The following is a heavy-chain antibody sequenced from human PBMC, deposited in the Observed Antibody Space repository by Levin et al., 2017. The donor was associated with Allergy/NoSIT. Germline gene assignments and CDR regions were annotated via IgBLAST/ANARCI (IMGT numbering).Heavy chain of an antibody. Sequence: PSETLSLTCTVSGGSISPYYWSWIRQPPGKGLEWIGYIYYSGSSNYNPSLKSRVTISVDTSKNRFSLKLTSVTTADTAVYFCARVPLAAGWHYFDYWGQGTLVTVSS. D-gene: IGHD6-13*01. CDR1: GGSISPYY. J-gene: IGHJ4*02. CDR2: IYYSGSS. V-gene: IGHV4-59*01. CDR3: ARVPLAAGWHYFDY.